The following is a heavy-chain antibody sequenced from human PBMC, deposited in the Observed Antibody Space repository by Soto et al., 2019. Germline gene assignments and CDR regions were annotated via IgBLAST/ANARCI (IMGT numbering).Heavy chain of an antibody. CDR3: AKEAGTFYYYYYGMDV. CDR1: GFTFSSYG. CDR2: ISYDGSNK. D-gene: IGHD6-19*01. V-gene: IGHV3-30*18. J-gene: IGHJ6*02. Sequence: VQLVESGGGLVQPGGSLRLSCAASGFTFSSYGMHWVRQAPGKGLEWVAVISYDGSNKYYADSVKGRFTISRDNSKNTLYLQMNSLRAEDTAVYYCAKEAGTFYYYYYGMDVWGQGTTVTVSS.